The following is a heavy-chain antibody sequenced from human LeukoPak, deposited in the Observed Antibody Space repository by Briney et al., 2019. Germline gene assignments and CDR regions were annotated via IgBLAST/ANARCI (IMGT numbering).Heavy chain of an antibody. V-gene: IGHV4-4*07. CDR2: IYTSGST. Sequence: SETLSLTCTVSGGSISSYYWSWIRQPAGKGLEWIGRIYTSGSTNYNPSLKSRVTMSVDTSKNQFSLKLSSMTAADTAVYYCARDATTVGHFDYWGQGTLVTVSS. D-gene: IGHD4-4*01. J-gene: IGHJ4*02. CDR1: GGSISSYY. CDR3: ARDATTVGHFDY.